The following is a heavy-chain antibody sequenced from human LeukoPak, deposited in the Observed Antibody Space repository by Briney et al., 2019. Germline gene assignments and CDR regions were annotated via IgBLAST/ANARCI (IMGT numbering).Heavy chain of an antibody. CDR3: ARGGYYDSSGYSN. D-gene: IGHD3-22*01. CDR1: GYSFTSYW. J-gene: IGHJ1*01. Sequence: GESLKISCQGSGYSFTSYWIGWVRPMPGKGLEWMGIIYPGDSDTRYSPSFQGQVTISADKSISTAYLQWSSLKASDTAMYYCARGGYYDSSGYSNWGQGTLVTVSS. V-gene: IGHV5-51*01. CDR2: IYPGDSDT.